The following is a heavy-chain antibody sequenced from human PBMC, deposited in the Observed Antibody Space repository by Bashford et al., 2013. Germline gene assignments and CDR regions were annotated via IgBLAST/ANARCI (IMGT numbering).Heavy chain of an antibody. Sequence: VRQAPGQGLEWMGWINPNGGGTNYAQKFQGWVTMTRDTSISTAYMELRRLISDDTAVYFCARAPLAAAAPNWFDPWGQGTLVTVSS. D-gene: IGHD6-13*01. J-gene: IGHJ5*02. V-gene: IGHV1-2*04. CDR2: INPNGGGT. CDR3: ARAPLAAAAPNWFDP.